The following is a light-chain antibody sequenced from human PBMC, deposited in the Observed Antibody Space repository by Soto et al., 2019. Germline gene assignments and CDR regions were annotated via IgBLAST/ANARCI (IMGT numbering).Light chain of an antibody. CDR1: QSVSSN. CDR3: QQDNNWPRT. Sequence: EIVMTQSPATLSVSPGERATLSCRASQSVSSNLAWYQQKPGQAPRLLIYGASTRATGIPARFSGSRSGTEFTPTISSLQSEDFAVYYCQQDNNWPRTFGQGTKVEI. V-gene: IGKV3-15*01. J-gene: IGKJ1*01. CDR2: GAS.